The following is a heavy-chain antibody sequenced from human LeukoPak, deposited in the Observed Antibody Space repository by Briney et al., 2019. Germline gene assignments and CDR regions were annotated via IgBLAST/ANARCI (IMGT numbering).Heavy chain of an antibody. Sequence: PSETLSLTCTVSGGSISSYYWSWIRQPPGKGLEWIGYIYYSGSTNYNPSLKSRVTISVDTSKNQFSLKLSSVTAADTAVYYCARGWNYYGSGSLPMKYFDYWGQGTLVTVSS. J-gene: IGHJ4*02. CDR3: ARGWNYYGSGSLPMKYFDY. D-gene: IGHD3-10*01. CDR2: IYYSGST. V-gene: IGHV4-59*12. CDR1: GGSISSYY.